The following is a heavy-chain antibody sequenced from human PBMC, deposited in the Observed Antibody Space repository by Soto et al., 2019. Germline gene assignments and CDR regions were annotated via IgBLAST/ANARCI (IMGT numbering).Heavy chain of an antibody. J-gene: IGHJ5*02. V-gene: IGHV3-66*01. D-gene: IGHD3-22*01. CDR2: IYSGGTT. Sequence: GGSLRLSCEASGFIFSTYSMSWVRQAPGKGLEWVSVIYSGGTTYYADSVKGRFTISRDNSKNTLYLQMNSLRAEDTAVYYCARNGDSSDYRGWFDPWGQGTLVTVSS. CDR1: GFIFSTYS. CDR3: ARNGDSSDYRGWFDP.